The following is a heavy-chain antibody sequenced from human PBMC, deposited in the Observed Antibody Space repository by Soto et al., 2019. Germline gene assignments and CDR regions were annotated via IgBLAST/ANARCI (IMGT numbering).Heavy chain of an antibody. CDR2: IRNKANSYYT. CDR1: GFTFSNHY. Sequence: EVKLVESGGGLVQPGGSLRLSCAASGFTFSNHYMEWVRHAPGKGLEWVGRIRNKANSYYTEHAASVKGRFTISRDDSKNSLYLQLNSLKTEDTAVYYCARYSGSYSRGLDYWGQGTLVTVSS. CDR3: ARYSGSYSRGLDY. V-gene: IGHV3-72*01. D-gene: IGHD1-26*01. J-gene: IGHJ4*02.